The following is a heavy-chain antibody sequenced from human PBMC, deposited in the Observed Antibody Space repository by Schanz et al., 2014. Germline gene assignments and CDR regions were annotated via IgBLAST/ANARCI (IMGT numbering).Heavy chain of an antibody. CDR3: ARDSRYYGMDV. V-gene: IGHV4-30-4*07. CDR2: VHYSGST. J-gene: IGHJ6*02. CDR1: GASITSGGYS. Sequence: QVQLQESGPGLVKPSQTLSLTCAVSGASITSGGYSWSWIRQPPGKGLEWIGYVHYSGSTYYNPSLKSRVTISVDPSKKRFPRRLSSVTAADTAMYYCARDSRYYGMDVWGQGTTVTVSS.